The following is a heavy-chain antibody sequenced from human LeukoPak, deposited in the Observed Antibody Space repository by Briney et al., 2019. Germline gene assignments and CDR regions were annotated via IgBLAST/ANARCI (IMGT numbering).Heavy chain of an antibody. Sequence: PPETLSLTCAVYGGSFSGYYWSWIRQPPGKGLEWIGEINHSGSTNYNPSLKSRVTISVDTSKNQFSLKLSSVTAADTAVYYCARYYYDSSGPYWGQGTLVTVSS. D-gene: IGHD3-22*01. J-gene: IGHJ4*02. V-gene: IGHV4-34*01. CDR1: GGSFSGYY. CDR2: INHSGST. CDR3: ARYYYDSSGPY.